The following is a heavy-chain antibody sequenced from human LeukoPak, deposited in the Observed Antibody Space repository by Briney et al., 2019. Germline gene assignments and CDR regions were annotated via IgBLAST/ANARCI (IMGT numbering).Heavy chain of an antibody. CDR2: ISNRGST. V-gene: IGHV4-59*08. J-gene: IGHJ6*02. D-gene: IGHD3-22*01. CDR3: ARQKIGSSSGYYSTSYYHYGMDV. Sequence: KSSETLSLTCTVSGDSISSYYWSWIRQPPGKGLEWIGYISNRGSTNYNPSLESRVTISVDTSKNQVSVKLSSVTAADTAVYYCARQKIGSSSGYYSTSYYHYGMDVWGQGTTVTVSS. CDR1: GDSISSYY.